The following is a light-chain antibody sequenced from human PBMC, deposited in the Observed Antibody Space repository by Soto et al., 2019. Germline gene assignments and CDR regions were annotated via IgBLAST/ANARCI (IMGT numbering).Light chain of an antibody. V-gene: IGKV3-15*01. CDR3: QQYNNWPPA. CDR2: GAS. J-gene: IGKJ1*01. CDR1: QTINNN. Sequence: DIVMTQSPATLSVSPGERATLSCRASQTINNNLAWFQQKPGQPPRLLIYGASTRATGIPARFSASGSGTDFTLTISSLQSEDFAVYYCQQYNNWPPAFGQGTKVDIK.